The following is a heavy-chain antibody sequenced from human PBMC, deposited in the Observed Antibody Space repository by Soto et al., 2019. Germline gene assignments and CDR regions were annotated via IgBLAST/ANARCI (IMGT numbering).Heavy chain of an antibody. CDR1: GGSISSYY. V-gene: IGHV4-59*01. CDR2: IYYIEST. J-gene: IGHJ4*02. D-gene: IGHD2-8*01. Sequence: PSETLSLTCTVSGGSISSYYWSWIRQPPGKGLEWIGFIYYIESTNYNPSLQSRVTISVDTSKNQFSLRLTSVTAADTVVYYCARAVEMYASVWYYFEYWGQYTL. CDR3: ARAVEMYASVWYYFEY.